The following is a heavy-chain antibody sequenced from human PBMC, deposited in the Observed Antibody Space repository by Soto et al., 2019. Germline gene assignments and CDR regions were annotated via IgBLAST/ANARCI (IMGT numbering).Heavy chain of an antibody. D-gene: IGHD3-10*01. CDR2: LIGGHYGT. V-gene: IGHV3-23*01. CDR1: GFTLQNYA. Sequence: SLRLSCTASGFTLQNYAMAWVRQAPGRGLEWVSTLIGGHYGTAYSYSVKGRFTVSRDNSKNCLYLQMNSLGVEDTAMYFCAKGKSTGDIDWFDPWGQGSLVTVSS. CDR3: AKGKSTGDIDWFDP. J-gene: IGHJ5*02.